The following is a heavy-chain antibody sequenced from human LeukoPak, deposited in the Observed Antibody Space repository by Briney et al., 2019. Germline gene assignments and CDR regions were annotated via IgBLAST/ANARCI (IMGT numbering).Heavy chain of an antibody. D-gene: IGHD6-13*01. Sequence: SETLSLTCTVSGGSISSSSYYWGWIRQPPGKGLEWIGSIYYSGSTYYNPSLKSRVTISVDTSKNQFSLKLSSVTAADTAAYYCARDVIAAAGTRVFDDWFDPWGQGTLVTVSS. V-gene: IGHV4-39*07. CDR3: ARDVIAAAGTRVFDDWFDP. CDR1: GGSISSSSYY. J-gene: IGHJ5*02. CDR2: IYYSGST.